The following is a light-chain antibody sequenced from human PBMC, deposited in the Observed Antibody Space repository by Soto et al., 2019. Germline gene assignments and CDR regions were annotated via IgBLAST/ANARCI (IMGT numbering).Light chain of an antibody. V-gene: IGLV1-47*01. Sequence: QSVLTQPPSASGTPGLRVTISCSGSSSNIGDSYGYWFQQLPGTAPKLLIYRNNQRPSGVPDRFSGSKSGTSASLAISGLRPEDEADYYCATWDDSLRGWVFGGGTQLTVL. CDR3: ATWDDSLRGWV. CDR1: SSNIGDSY. CDR2: RNN. J-gene: IGLJ3*02.